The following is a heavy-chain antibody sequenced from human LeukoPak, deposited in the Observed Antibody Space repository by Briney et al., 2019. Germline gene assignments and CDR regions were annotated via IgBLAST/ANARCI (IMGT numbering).Heavy chain of an antibody. CDR2: IGWNGGGI. D-gene: IGHD6-13*01. V-gene: IGHV3-9*01. CDR3: VKLTSAGFVDS. CDR1: GFSFDDYA. Sequence: GGSLRLSCAASGFSFDDYAMHWVRQAPGKGLEWVSGIGWNGGGIVYADSVKGRFTISRDNGKNSLYLQMNSLGVEDTAFYCVKLTSAGFVDSWGQGTLSPSPQ. J-gene: IGHJ4*02.